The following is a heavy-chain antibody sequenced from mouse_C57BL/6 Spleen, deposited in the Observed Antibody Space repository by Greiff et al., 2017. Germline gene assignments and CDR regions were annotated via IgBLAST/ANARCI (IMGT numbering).Heavy chain of an antibody. CDR1: GYAFTNYL. D-gene: IGHD2-4*01. Sequence: VQLQQSGAELVRPGTSVKVSCKASGYAFTNYLIEWVKQRPGLGLEWIGVINPGSGGTNYNEKFKGKATLTADKSSSTAYMQLSSLTSEGSAVYFCARRDYDYDGFAYWGQGTLVTVSA. V-gene: IGHV1-54*01. J-gene: IGHJ3*01. CDR2: INPGSGGT. CDR3: ARRDYDYDGFAY.